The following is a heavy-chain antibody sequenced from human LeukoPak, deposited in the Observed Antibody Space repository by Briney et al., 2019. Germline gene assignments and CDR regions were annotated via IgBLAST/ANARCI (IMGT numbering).Heavy chain of an antibody. V-gene: IGHV4-59*01. CDR1: GGSISSYY. CDR2: IYYSGST. J-gene: IGHJ4*02. CDR3: ARATGYMIEDYFDY. Sequence: SETLSLTCTVSGGSISSYYWSWIRQPPGKGLGWSGYIYYSGSTNYNPSLKSRVTISVETSKNQFSLKLSSLTAADTAVYSCARATGYMIEDYFDYWGQGTLVTVSS. D-gene: IGHD3-22*01.